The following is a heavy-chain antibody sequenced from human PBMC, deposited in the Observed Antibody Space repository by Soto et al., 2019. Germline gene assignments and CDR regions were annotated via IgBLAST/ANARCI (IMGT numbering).Heavy chain of an antibody. J-gene: IGHJ6*02. CDR3: ARVTYYYDSSGYYYEDYYYGMDV. D-gene: IGHD3-22*01. Sequence: SGGSLRLSCAASGFTFSSYWMHWVRQAPGKGLVWVSRINSDGSSTSYADSVKGRFTISRDNAKNTLYLQMNSLRAEDTAVYYCARVTYYYDSSGYYYEDYYYGMDVWGQGTTVTVS. CDR1: GFTFSSYW. V-gene: IGHV3-74*01. CDR2: INSDGSST.